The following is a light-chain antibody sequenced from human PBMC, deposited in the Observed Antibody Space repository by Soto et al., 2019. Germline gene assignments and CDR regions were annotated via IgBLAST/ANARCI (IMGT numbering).Light chain of an antibody. CDR2: AAS. J-gene: IGKJ2*01. CDR1: QRISGY. Sequence: DIQMTQSPSSLSASVGDRVTITCRASQRISGYLNWYQQKPGKAPKLLIYAASSLQGGVPSRFSGSGSGTDFTLTISSLQPEDSATYHCQQSYSTPYTFGQGTNLEIK. CDR3: QQSYSTPYT. V-gene: IGKV1-39*01.